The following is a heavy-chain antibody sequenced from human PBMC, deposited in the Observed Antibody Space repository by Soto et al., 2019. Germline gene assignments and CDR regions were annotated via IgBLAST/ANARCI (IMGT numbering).Heavy chain of an antibody. CDR2: IRDRAYSYAT. CDR1: GFVFKDSS. Sequence: EVLLVESGGGMVQPGGSLKLSCAASGFVFKDSSIHWVRQASGKGLEWVGRIRDRAYSYATAYAESVKGRFTISRDDSNNTAYLQMGSLKPEATAIYYCTRRLSATDDYWGQGTLVTVSP. J-gene: IGHJ4*02. CDR3: TRRLSATDDY. V-gene: IGHV3-73*01.